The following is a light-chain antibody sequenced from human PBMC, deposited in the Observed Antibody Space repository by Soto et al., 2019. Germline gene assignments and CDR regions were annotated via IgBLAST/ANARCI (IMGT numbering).Light chain of an antibody. CDR2: GAS. Sequence: EIVMTQSPATLSVSPGERATLSCRASQSVSSNLAWYQQKPGQAPTLLIYGASTRATGIPARFSGSGSGTEFTLTISSLQSEDFAVYYCQQYNNWPRVTFGPGTKVDIK. J-gene: IGKJ3*01. CDR1: QSVSSN. CDR3: QQYNNWPRVT. V-gene: IGKV3-15*01.